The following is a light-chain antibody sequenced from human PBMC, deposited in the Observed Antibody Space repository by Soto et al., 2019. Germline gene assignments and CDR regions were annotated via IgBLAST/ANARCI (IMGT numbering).Light chain of an antibody. Sequence: EVVMRQSPATLSVYPGEGATLSCTASQGSGDTLAWYQHKPGQTPRLLIYDTSTRATGVPTRFSGSRSGAEFTLTINSLQSEDFAVYYCQPYNNWPLTFGGGTRLEIK. CDR1: QGSGDT. CDR3: QPYNNWPLT. CDR2: DTS. J-gene: IGKJ5*01. V-gene: IGKV3-15*01.